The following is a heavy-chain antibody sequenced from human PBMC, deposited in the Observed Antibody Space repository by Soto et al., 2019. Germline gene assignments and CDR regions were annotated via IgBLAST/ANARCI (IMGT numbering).Heavy chain of an antibody. D-gene: IGHD6-6*01. V-gene: IGHV2-5*02. CDR1: GFSLSTSGVG. Sequence: QITLKESGPTLVKPTQTLTLTCTFSGFSLSTSGVGVGWIRQPPGKALEWLALIYWDDDKRYSPSLKSRLTIXKXPSKNQVVLTMTNMDPVDTATYYCAHPASSLASFDYWGQGTLVTVSS. J-gene: IGHJ4*02. CDR2: IYWDDDK. CDR3: AHPASSLASFDY.